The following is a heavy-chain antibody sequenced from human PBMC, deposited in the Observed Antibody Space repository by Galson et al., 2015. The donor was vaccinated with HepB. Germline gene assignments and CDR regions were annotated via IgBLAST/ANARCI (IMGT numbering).Heavy chain of an antibody. Sequence: CKASGGPFSPFLTNWVRQAPGQGPEWLGGISPMLDMTVYAQKFKGRVTITADEFKSISYMEVRSLTREDTAVYFCARKKGSVIGYEGMDVWGQGTTVTVSS. CDR2: ISPMLDMT. J-gene: IGHJ6*01. V-gene: IGHV1-69*01. CDR3: ARKKGSVIGYEGMDV. CDR1: GGPFSPFL. D-gene: IGHD2-2*01.